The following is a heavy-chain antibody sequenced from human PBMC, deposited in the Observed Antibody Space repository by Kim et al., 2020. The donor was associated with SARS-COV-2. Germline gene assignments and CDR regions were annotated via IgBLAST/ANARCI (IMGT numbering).Heavy chain of an antibody. J-gene: IGHJ4*02. Sequence: ASVKVSCKASGYTFNRFYIHWVRQAPGQGLEWMGIINPSGGSTTYAQKFQGRVTMTSDPSTSTFYMELSSLRSEDTALYYCARRDCSSSSCYLVYWGQGTRVTVSS. CDR1: GYTFNRFY. V-gene: IGHV1-46*02. CDR2: INPSGGST. CDR3: ARRDCSSSSCYLVY. D-gene: IGHD2-2*01.